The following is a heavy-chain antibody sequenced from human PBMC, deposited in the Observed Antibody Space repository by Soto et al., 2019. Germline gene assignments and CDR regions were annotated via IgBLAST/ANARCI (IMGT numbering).Heavy chain of an antibody. CDR1: GFTFTSSA. D-gene: IGHD4-17*01. J-gene: IGHJ5*02. Sequence: GASVKVSCKASGFTFTSSAMQWVRQARGQRLEWIGWIVVGSGNTNYAQKFQERVTITRDMSTSTAYMELSSLRSEDTAVYYCAAVTPYGGGWFYPWGQGTLVTVSS. V-gene: IGHV1-58*02. CDR3: AAVTPYGGGWFYP. CDR2: IVVGSGNT.